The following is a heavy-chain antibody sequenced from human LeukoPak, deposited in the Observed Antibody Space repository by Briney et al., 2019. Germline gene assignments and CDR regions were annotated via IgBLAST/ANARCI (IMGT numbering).Heavy chain of an antibody. J-gene: IGHJ4*02. V-gene: IGHV3-21*01. CDR1: GFTFSSYS. CDR3: ARRASTSCRGLGY. CDR2: ISSSSSYI. D-gene: IGHD2-2*01. Sequence: GGSLRLSCAASGFTFSSYSMNWVRQAPGKGLEWVSSISSSSSYIYYADSVKGRFTISRDNAKNSLYLQMNSLRAEDTAVYYCARRASTSCRGLGYWGQGTLVTVSS.